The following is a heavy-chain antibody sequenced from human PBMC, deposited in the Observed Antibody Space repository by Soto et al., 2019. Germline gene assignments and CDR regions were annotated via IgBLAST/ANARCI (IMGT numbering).Heavy chain of an antibody. CDR1: GGSISSYY. J-gene: IGHJ6*02. CDR3: ARQGFGPLHGLVDV. V-gene: IGHV4-59*08. D-gene: IGHD3-10*01. CDR2: VHHSWGS. Sequence: QVQLQESGPGLVKPSETLSLSCTVSGGSISSYYWSWFRQSPGKRMEWIGYVHHSWGSSYNPSLQSRVAISLDTPNSQFSLKVPSVTATETAVYYCARQGFGPLHGLVDVWGQGTTVTVSS.